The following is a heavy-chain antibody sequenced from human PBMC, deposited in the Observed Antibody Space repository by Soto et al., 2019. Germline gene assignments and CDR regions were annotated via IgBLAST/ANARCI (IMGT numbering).Heavy chain of an antibody. D-gene: IGHD1-26*01. CDR3: ARDPLLFDY. CDR2: ISAYNGST. V-gene: IGHV1-18*01. J-gene: IGHJ4*02. CDR1: GYTFTSYG. Sequence: ASVKFSCKASGYTFTSYGISWVRQAPGQVLEWMVWISAYNGSTNYXXKLQVRVXXTTDTSRSTAXMELRXRRSDDTAVYYCARDPLLFDYWRQGTLVTVSS.